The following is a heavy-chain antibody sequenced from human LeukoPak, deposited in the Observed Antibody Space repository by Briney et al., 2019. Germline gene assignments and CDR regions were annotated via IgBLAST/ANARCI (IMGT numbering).Heavy chain of an antibody. CDR1: GFTFSSYA. V-gene: IGHV3-23*01. J-gene: IGHJ6*02. Sequence: RTGGSQRLSCAASGFTFSSYAMSWVRQAPGKGLEWVSAISGSGGSTYYADSVKGRFTISRDNSKNTLYLQMNSLRAEDTAVYYCARDAHRYYYYYGMDVWGQGTTVTVSS. CDR2: ISGSGGST. CDR3: ARDAHRYYYYYGMDV.